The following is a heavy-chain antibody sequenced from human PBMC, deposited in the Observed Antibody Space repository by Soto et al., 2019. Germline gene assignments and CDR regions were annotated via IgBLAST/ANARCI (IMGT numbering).Heavy chain of an antibody. CDR2: ISYDGSNK. Sequence: GGSLRLSCAASVFTFSSYGMHWVRQAPGKGLEWVAVISYDGSNKYYADSVKGRFTISRDNSKNTLYLQMNSLRAEDTAVYYCAKDDVVAAWGAFDIWGKGTTVTVSS. V-gene: IGHV3-30*18. J-gene: IGHJ3*02. D-gene: IGHD6-13*01. CDR3: AKDDVVAAWGAFDI. CDR1: VFTFSSYG.